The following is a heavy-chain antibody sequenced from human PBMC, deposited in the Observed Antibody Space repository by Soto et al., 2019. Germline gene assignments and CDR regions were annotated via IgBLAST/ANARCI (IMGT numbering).Heavy chain of an antibody. CDR3: ARAGSGGYYYYYGMDV. Sequence: NPSETLSLTCTVSGGSISRGDYYWSWIRQPPGKGLEWIGYIYYSGSAYYNPSLKSRVTMSVDTSKNQFSLKLTFVSAADTAVYYCARAGSGGYYYYYGMDVWGQGTTVTVSS. CDR1: GGSISRGDYY. D-gene: IGHD2-15*01. V-gene: IGHV4-30-4*01. J-gene: IGHJ6*02. CDR2: IYYSGSA.